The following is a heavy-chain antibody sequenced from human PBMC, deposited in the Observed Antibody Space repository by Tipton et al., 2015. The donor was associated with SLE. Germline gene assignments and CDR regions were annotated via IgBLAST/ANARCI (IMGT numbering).Heavy chain of an antibody. CDR1: GDSITSHF. D-gene: IGHD3-10*01. CDR3: ARLSLGEEYFFDY. CDR2: IYHSGST. Sequence: TLSLTCNVSGDSITSHFWNWVRQPPGKGLEWIGYIYHSGSTNYNPSLKSRVTMSVDTSKNQFSLKRSSVTAADTAVYYCARLSLGEEYFFDYWGQGTLVSVSS. J-gene: IGHJ4*02. V-gene: IGHV4-59*11.